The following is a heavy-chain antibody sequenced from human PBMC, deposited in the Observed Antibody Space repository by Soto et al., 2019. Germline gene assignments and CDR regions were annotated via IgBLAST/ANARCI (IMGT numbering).Heavy chain of an antibody. CDR1: GFSCSTVW. CDR3: GRVPLDVSYANGVDV. V-gene: IGHV3-7*03. J-gene: IGHJ6*02. CDR2: TNTDGRRK. D-gene: IGHD3-16*01. Sequence: EVPLVESGGGLVQPGGSLRLSCAASGFSCSTVWMYWVRQAPGTGLELVANTNTDGRRKNYVDAVKGRFIIYRDNAKNSLFLQMNSLRADDTAVYYCGRVPLDVSYANGVDVWGQGTTVTVSS.